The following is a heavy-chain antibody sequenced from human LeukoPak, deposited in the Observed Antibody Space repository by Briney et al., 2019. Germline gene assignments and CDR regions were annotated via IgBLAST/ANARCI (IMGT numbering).Heavy chain of an antibody. J-gene: IGHJ6*03. CDR2: IYYSGST. CDR1: GGSISSGSYY. D-gene: IGHD3-3*01. CDR3: ARVSSYYDFWSGYHYSLDYYYYYMDV. V-gene: IGHV4-39*07. Sequence: PSQTLSLTCTVSGGSISSGSYYWGWIRQPPGKGLEWIGSIYYSGSTYYNPSLKSRVTISVDTSKNQFSLKLSSVTAADTAVYYCARVSSYYDFWSGYHYSLDYYYYYMDVWGKGTTVTVSS.